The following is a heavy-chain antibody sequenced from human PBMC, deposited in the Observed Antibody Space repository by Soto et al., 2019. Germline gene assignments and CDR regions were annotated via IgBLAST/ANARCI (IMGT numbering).Heavy chain of an antibody. CDR3: ARAAHDAYSPSAP. CDR2: INPSGGST. CDR1: GYTFTSYY. Sequence: ASVKVSCKASGYTFTSYYIHWVRQAPGQGLEWMGIINPSGGSTSYAQKFQGRVTMTRDTSTSTVYMELSSLRSEDTAVYYCARAAHDAYSPSAPWGQGTLVTVSS. V-gene: IGHV1-46*03. D-gene: IGHD2-21*01. J-gene: IGHJ5*02.